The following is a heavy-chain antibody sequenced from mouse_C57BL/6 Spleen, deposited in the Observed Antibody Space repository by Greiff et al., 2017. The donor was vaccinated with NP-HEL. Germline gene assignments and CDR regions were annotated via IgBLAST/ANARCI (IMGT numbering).Heavy chain of an antibody. CDR1: GYSITSGYY. J-gene: IGHJ4*01. V-gene: IGHV3-6*01. CDR3: AREGDGSSYRGDY. D-gene: IGHD1-1*01. Sequence: ESGPGLVKPSQSLSLTCSVTGYSITSGYYWNWIRQFPGNKLEWMGYISYDGSNNYNPSLKNRISITRDTSKNQFFLKLNSVTTEDTATYYCAREGDGSSYRGDYWGQGTSVTVSS. CDR2: ISYDGSN.